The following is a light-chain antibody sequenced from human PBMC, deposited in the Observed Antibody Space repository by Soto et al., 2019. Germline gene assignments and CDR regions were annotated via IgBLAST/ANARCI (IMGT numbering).Light chain of an antibody. CDR1: QNIRNF. V-gene: IGKV1-39*01. Sequence: DMQMTQSPSSLSASVGDRVTITCRASQNIRNFLNWYQQKPGKAPNLLIFAASSLQGGVPSRFSGSGSGTDFTLTISSLQPEDFATYYCQESYSPPPWTFGQGTKVDIK. CDR3: QESYSPPPWT. CDR2: AAS. J-gene: IGKJ1*01.